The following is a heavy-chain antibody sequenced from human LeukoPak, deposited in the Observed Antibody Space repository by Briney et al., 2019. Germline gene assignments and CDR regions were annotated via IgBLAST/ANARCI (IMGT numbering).Heavy chain of an antibody. CDR2: ISGSGGST. J-gene: IGHJ5*02. CDR3: AKDVGHNWFDP. CDR1: GFTFSSYA. Sequence: GAPLRLSCAASGFTFSSYAMSWVRQAPGKGLEWVSVISGSGGSTYYADSVKGRFTISRDNSKNTLYLQMNSLRAEDTAVYYCAKDVGHNWFDPWGQGTLDTVSS. V-gene: IGHV3-23*01. D-gene: IGHD1-26*01.